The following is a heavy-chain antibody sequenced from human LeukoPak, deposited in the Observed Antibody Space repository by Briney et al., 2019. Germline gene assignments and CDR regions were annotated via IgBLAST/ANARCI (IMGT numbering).Heavy chain of an antibody. CDR1: GGSISSGSFF. D-gene: IGHD6-19*01. CDR2: IHSIGST. V-gene: IGHV4-39*01. CDR3: ATTSYISGWHWNFDY. Sequence: SETLSLTCTLSGGSISSGSFFWDWIRQPPGKGLEWLGSIHSIGSTYYNPSLKSRLTMSVDTSKNQFSLKLSSVTAADTAVYYCATTSYISGWHWNFDYWGRGTLVTVSS. J-gene: IGHJ4*02.